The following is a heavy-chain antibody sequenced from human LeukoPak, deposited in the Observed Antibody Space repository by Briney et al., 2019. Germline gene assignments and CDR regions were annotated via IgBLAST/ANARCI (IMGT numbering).Heavy chain of an antibody. CDR2: INTDGSST. CDR3: AREWSYYYYYMDV. Sequence: PGGSLRLSCAASGFTFSSYGMHWVRQAPGKGLVWVSRINTDGSSTSYADSVKGRFTISRDNAKNTLYLQMNSLRAEDTAVYYCAREWSYYYYYMDVWGKGTTVTVSS. CDR1: GFTFSSYG. V-gene: IGHV3-74*01. J-gene: IGHJ6*03. D-gene: IGHD2-8*01.